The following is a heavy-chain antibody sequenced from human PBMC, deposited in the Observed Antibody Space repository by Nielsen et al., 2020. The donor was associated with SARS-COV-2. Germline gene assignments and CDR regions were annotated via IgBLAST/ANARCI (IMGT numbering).Heavy chain of an antibody. Sequence: GGSLRLSCEGSGFTFSKYWMHWVRQVPGKGLVWVSRINSDGTSTGYADSVKGRFTISRDNAKNTLYVQMNSLRPGDTAVYYCARGVFGGPRVWGQGTLVTVSS. J-gene: IGHJ4*02. V-gene: IGHV3-74*01. D-gene: IGHD4-23*01. CDR2: INSDGTST. CDR3: ARGVFGGPRV. CDR1: GFTFSKYW.